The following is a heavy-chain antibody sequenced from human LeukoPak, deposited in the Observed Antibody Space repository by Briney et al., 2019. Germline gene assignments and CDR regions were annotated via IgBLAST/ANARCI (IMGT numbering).Heavy chain of an antibody. CDR3: ASSGYSWNWFDP. D-gene: IGHD5-18*01. CDR2: IYYSGST. J-gene: IGHJ5*02. CDR1: GGSISSYY. V-gene: IGHV4-59*08. Sequence: SETLSLTCTVSGGSISSYYWSWIRQPPGKGLEWIGYIYYSGSTNYNPSLKSRVTISVDTSKNQFSLKLSSVTAADTAVYYCASSGYSWNWFDPWGQGTLVTVSS.